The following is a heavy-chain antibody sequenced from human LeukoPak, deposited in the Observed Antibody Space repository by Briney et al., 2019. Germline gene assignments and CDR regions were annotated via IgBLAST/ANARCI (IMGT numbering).Heavy chain of an antibody. D-gene: IGHD3-22*01. V-gene: IGHV1-2*02. J-gene: IGHJ3*02. Sequence: GASMKVSCKASGYTFTGYYMHWVRQAPGQGLEWMGWINPNSGGTNYAQKFQGRVTMTRDTSISTAYMELSRLRSDDTAVYYCAREMSDSSGYLDAFDIWGQGTMVTVSS. CDR2: INPNSGGT. CDR1: GYTFTGYY. CDR3: AREMSDSSGYLDAFDI.